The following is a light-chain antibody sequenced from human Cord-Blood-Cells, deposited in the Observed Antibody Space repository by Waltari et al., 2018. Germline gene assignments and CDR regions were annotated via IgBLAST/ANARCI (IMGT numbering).Light chain of an antibody. CDR2: EVS. Sequence: QSALTQPASVSGSPGQSTTISCPGTSSEFGSYTLGSWYQQHPGKAPKRMIYEVSKRPSGVSNRFSGSKSGNTASLTISGLQAEDESDYYCCSYAGSSTVVFGGGTKLTVL. J-gene: IGLJ2*01. CDR1: SSEFGSYTL. V-gene: IGLV2-23*02. CDR3: CSYAGSSTVV.